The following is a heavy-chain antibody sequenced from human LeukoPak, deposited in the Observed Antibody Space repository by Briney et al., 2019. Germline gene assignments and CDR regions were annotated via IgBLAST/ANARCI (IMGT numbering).Heavy chain of an antibody. CDR3: ARRAGAYSHPYDY. J-gene: IGHJ4*02. CDR2: ISGSGTNT. V-gene: IGHV3-23*01. CDR1: GFTFSSYA. Sequence: GGSLRLSCAASGFTFSSYAMSWVRQAPGKGLEWVSVISGSGTNTYYADSVKGRFTISRDNSKNTLYLQMNSLRVEDTAVYYCARRAGAYSHPYDYWGQGTLVTVSS. D-gene: IGHD4/OR15-4a*01.